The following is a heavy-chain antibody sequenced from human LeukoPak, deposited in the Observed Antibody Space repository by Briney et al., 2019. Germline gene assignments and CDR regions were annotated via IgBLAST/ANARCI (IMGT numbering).Heavy chain of an antibody. D-gene: IGHD2-2*02. CDR3: ARVDVVVPAAIPEGAFDI. CDR1: GFTFSSYS. CDR2: ISSSSSTI. Sequence: GGSLRLSCAASGFTFSSYSMNWVRQAPGKGLEWVSYISSSSSTIYYADSVKGRFTISRDNAKNSLYLQMNSLRAEDTAVYYCARVDVVVPAAIPEGAFDIWGQGTMVTVSS. J-gene: IGHJ3*02. V-gene: IGHV3-48*01.